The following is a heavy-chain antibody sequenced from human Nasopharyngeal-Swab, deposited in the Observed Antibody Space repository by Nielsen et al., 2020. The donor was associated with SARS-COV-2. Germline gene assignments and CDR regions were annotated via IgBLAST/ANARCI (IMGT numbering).Heavy chain of an antibody. V-gene: IGHV1-24*01. CDR3: ARGEYSTSRFDY. CDR1: GSTLTEIS. Sequence: ASVKVSCKVSGSTLTEISMHWVRQAHGRGLEWMGGFDPEDGETIYAQKFQGRVTMTEDTSIDTAYMELRSLRSEDTAVYYCARGEYSTSRFDYWGQGTLVTVSS. D-gene: IGHD2-2*01. CDR2: FDPEDGET. J-gene: IGHJ4*02.